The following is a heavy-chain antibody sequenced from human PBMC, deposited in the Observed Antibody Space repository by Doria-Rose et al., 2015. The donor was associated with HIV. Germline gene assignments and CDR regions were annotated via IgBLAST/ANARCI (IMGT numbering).Heavy chain of an antibody. J-gene: IGHJ4*02. D-gene: IGHD6-13*01. V-gene: IGHV2-26*01. CDR3: ARIKSSRWYHKYYFDF. CDR2: LFSDDER. CDR1: GVSLSSPGMG. Sequence: TLKESGPVLVKPTETLTLTCTVSGVSLSSPGMGVSWIRQPPGKALEWLANLFSDDERSYKTSLKSRLTISRRTSKSQVVLTMTDMDHVDTATYYCARIKSSRWYHKYYFDFWGQGTLGIVSA.